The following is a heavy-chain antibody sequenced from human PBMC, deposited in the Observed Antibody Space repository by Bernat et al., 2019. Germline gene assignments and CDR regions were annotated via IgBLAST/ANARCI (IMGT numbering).Heavy chain of an antibody. D-gene: IGHD4-11*01. V-gene: IGHV4-38-2*01. J-gene: IGHJ6*03. Sequence: QVQLQESGPGLVKPSETLSLTCAVSGSSTSSNYYWGWIRQPPGKGLEWIGSVSHTGSTYYNPSLKSRVTISVATSRIQFSLKLMSVTAADTAVYYCARAVEGYSNSPRGYYYYMDVWGKGTTVTPSS. CDR3: ARAVEGYSNSPRGYYYYMDV. CDR1: GSSTSSNYY. CDR2: VSHTGST.